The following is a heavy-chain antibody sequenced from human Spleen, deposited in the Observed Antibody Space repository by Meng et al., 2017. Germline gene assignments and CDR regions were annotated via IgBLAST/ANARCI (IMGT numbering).Heavy chain of an antibody. Sequence: GESLKISCAASGFTFSSYWMSWVRQAPGKGLEWVANIKQDGSEKYYVDSVKGRFTISRDNAKNSLYLQMNSLRAEDTAIYYCARTYYFDYWGQGTLVTVSS. CDR2: IKQDGSEK. CDR3: ARTYYFDY. J-gene: IGHJ4*02. V-gene: IGHV3-7*01. CDR1: GFTFSSYW.